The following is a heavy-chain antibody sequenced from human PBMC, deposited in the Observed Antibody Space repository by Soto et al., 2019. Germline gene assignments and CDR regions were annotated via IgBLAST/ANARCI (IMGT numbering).Heavy chain of an antibody. CDR3: ARDPAGTGDY. CDR2: INPSGGST. CDR1: GYTFTSYY. D-gene: IGHD1-1*01. V-gene: IGHV1-46*01. J-gene: IGHJ4*02. Sequence: QVQLVQSGAEVKKPGASVKVSCKASGYTFTSYYMHWVRQAPGQGLEWMGIINPSGGSTSYAQKFQGRVTMTRDTSTSTVYMELGSLRSEDTAVYCCARDPAGTGDYWGQGTLVTVAS.